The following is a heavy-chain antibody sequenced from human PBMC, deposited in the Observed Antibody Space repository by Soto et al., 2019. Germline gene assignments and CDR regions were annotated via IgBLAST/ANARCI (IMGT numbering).Heavy chain of an antibody. V-gene: IGHV1-69*06. D-gene: IGHD3-9*01. J-gene: IGHJ6*02. CDR3: AREVQPYYDILTGYYRDYYYGMDV. CDR2: IIPIFGTA. CDR1: GGTFSGYA. Sequence: SVKVSCKASGGTFSGYAISWVRQAPGQGLEWMGGIIPIFGTANYAQKFQGRVTITADKSTSTAYMDLSSLRSEDTAVYYCAREVQPYYDILTGYYRDYYYGMDVWGQGTTVTVSS.